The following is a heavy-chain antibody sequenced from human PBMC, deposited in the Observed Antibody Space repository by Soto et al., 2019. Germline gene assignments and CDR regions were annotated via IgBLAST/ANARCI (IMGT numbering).Heavy chain of an antibody. Sequence: QVQLVQSGAEVKKPGSSVKVSCKASGGTFSSYAISWVRQAPGQGLEWMGGIIPIFGTANYAQKFQRRVTITADESTSTVYMELSSLRSEDTAVYYCARNLLINYGDYVHYFDYWGQGTLVTVSS. J-gene: IGHJ4*02. CDR3: ARNLLINYGDYVHYFDY. D-gene: IGHD4-17*01. CDR2: IIPIFGTA. V-gene: IGHV1-69*12. CDR1: GGTFSSYA.